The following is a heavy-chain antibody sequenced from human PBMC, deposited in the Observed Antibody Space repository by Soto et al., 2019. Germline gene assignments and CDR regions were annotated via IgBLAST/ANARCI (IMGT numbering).Heavy chain of an antibody. CDR2: ISWNSGDI. J-gene: IGHJ4*02. D-gene: IGHD2-2*03. V-gene: IGHV3-9*01. CDR1: GFSFDDYG. Sequence: EVQLVESGGGSVQPGRSLRLSCAASGFSFDDYGMHWVRQGPWKGLEWVSGISWNSGDIYYADSVKGRFTISRDNAKRSLYLQMNSLGTEDTALYYCAKDNDLDRDGPFDYWGQGILVTVSS. CDR3: AKDNDLDRDGPFDY.